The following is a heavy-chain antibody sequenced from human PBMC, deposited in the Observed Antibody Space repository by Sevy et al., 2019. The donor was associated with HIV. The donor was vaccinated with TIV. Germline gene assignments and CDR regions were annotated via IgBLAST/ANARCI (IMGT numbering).Heavy chain of an antibody. Sequence: GGSVRLSCAASGFTFSSYAMHWVRQAPGKGLEWVAVISYDGSNKYYADSVKGRFTISRDNSKNTLYLQMNSLRAEDTAVYYCASLLSAFDIWGQGTMVTVSS. D-gene: IGHD3-16*02. J-gene: IGHJ3*02. CDR2: ISYDGSNK. CDR3: ASLLSAFDI. V-gene: IGHV3-30-3*01. CDR1: GFTFSSYA.